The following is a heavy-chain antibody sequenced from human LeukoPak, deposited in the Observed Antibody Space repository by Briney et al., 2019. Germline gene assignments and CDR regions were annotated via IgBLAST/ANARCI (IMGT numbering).Heavy chain of an antibody. V-gene: IGHV4-38-2*02. CDR2: IYHSGST. CDR1: GYSISSGYY. D-gene: IGHD5-24*01. J-gene: IGHJ5*02. Sequence: PSETLSLTCTVSGYSISSGYYWGWIRQPPGNGLEWIGSIYHSGSTYYNPSLKSRVTISVDTSKNQFSLKLSSVTAADTAVYYCARAPEMATIVGPWGQGTLVTVSS. CDR3: ARAPEMATIVGP.